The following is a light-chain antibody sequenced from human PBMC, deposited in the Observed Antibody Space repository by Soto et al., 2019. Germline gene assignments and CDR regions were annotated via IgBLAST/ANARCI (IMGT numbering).Light chain of an antibody. CDR2: AAS. CDR3: NQATIFPLT. V-gene: IGKV1-12*01. J-gene: IGKJ4*01. Sequence: DIQMTQSPSSVSASVGDRVTITCRASQGISSWLAWYQQKPGKAPKLLIYAASSLQSGVPSRFRGSESGTDFTLPFGALRPEDFATYNGNQATIFPLTSGGGTRVETK. CDR1: QGISSW.